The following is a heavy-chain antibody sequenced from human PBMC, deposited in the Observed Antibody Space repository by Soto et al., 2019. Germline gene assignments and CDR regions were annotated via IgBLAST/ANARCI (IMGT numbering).Heavy chain of an antibody. Sequence: EAQLLESGGGLVQPGGSLRLSCAASGFTFSSYGMNWVRQAPGKGLEWVSSITATGGNTYYADSVKGRFTISRDNSRATLSLQMNSRIAEDTAVYYCAGRYCTAGICYTNYYYYMDVWGKGTTVTVSS. CDR2: ITATGGNT. D-gene: IGHD2-8*02. V-gene: IGHV3-23*01. J-gene: IGHJ6*03. CDR3: AGRYCTAGICYTNYYYYMDV. CDR1: GFTFSSYG.